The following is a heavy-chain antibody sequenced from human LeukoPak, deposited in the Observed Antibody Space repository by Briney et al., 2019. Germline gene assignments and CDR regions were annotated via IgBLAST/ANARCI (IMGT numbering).Heavy chain of an antibody. CDR1: GLTFSTYA. V-gene: IGHV3-23*01. CDR3: AKECSGGSCYSAGQYYYYGMDA. Sequence: GGSLRLSCAASGLTFSTYAMSWVRQAPGKGLEWVSAISGSGGSTYYADSVKGRFTISRNNSKNTLYLQMNSLRAEDTAVYYCAKECSGGSCYSAGQYYYYGMDAWGQGTTVTVSS. J-gene: IGHJ6*02. CDR2: ISGSGGST. D-gene: IGHD2-15*01.